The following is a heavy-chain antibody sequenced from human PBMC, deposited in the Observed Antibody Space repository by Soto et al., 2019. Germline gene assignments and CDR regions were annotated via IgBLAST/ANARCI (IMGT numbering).Heavy chain of an antibody. CDR1: GGTFSSYA. CDR3: ARMGDYSSSYFDY. CDR2: IIPIFGTA. V-gene: IGHV1-69*13. D-gene: IGHD6-6*01. Sequence: GASVKVSCKASGGTFSSYAISWVRQAPGQGLEWMGGIIPIFGTANYAQKFQGRVTITADESTSTAYMELSSLRSEDTAGYYCARMGDYSSSYFDYWGQGTQVTVSS. J-gene: IGHJ4*02.